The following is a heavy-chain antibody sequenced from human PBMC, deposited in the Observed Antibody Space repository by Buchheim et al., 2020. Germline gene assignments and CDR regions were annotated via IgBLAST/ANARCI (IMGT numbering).Heavy chain of an antibody. CDR3: AKDNVELPRPHWFDP. CDR2: ISGSGGST. D-gene: IGHD1-7*01. CDR1: GFTFSSYA. J-gene: IGHJ5*02. V-gene: IGHV3-23*01. Sequence: EVQLLESGGGLVQPGGSLRLSCAASGFTFSSYAMSCVRQAPGKGLEWVSAISGSGGSTYYADSVKGRFNIYRDNSKNTLSLQMNSLRAEDTAVYYCAKDNVELPRPHWFDPWGQGTL.